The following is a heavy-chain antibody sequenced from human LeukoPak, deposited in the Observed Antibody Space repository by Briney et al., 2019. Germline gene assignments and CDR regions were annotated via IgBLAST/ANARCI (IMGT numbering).Heavy chain of an antibody. J-gene: IGHJ4*02. CDR3: ARFGSGWYYFDY. CDR1: GGSFSGYY. Sequence: PSETLSLTCAVYGGSFSGYYWSWIRQPPGKGLEWIAYLYYGGSTNYNPSLKSRVTISVDTSKNQFSLKLSSVTAADTAVYYCARFGSGWYYFDYWGLGTLVTVSS. D-gene: IGHD6-19*01. CDR2: LYYGGST. V-gene: IGHV4-34*11.